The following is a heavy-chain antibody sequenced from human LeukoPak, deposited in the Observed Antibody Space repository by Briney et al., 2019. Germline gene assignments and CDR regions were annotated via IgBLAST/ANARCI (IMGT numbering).Heavy chain of an antibody. J-gene: IGHJ4*02. Sequence: GGSLRLSCAASGFTFSSSAMSWVRQVPGKGLEWVSAISNNGGYTHYADSVQGRFTISRDNSKSTLCLQMNSLRAEDTAVYYCAKQLGYCSDGSCYFPYWGQGTLVTVSS. D-gene: IGHD2-15*01. V-gene: IGHV3-23*01. CDR3: AKQLGYCSDGSCYFPY. CDR1: GFTFSSSA. CDR2: ISNNGGYT.